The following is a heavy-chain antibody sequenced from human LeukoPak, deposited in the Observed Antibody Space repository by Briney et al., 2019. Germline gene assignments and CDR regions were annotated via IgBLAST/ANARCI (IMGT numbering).Heavy chain of an antibody. J-gene: IGHJ5*02. CDR3: ASRPWQQLS. CDR1: GFTFSSNG. Sequence: GGSLRLSCAVSGFTFSSNGMHWVRQAPGKGLEWVAVISYDASNKYYADSVKGRFTISRDNSKNTLYLQMNSLRPEDTAVYYCASRPWQQLSWGQGTLVTVSS. V-gene: IGHV3-30*03. CDR2: ISYDASNK. D-gene: IGHD6-13*01.